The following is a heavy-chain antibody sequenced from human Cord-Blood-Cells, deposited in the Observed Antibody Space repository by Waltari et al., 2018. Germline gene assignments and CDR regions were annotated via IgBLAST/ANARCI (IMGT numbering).Heavy chain of an antibody. CDR3: ARADSSGYDY. CDR2: TKHSGST. Sequence: QVQLQQWGAGLLKPSETLSLTCAAYGGSSSGYYWSWIRQPPGKGLEWIGETKHSGSTNYNPSLKSRVTISVDTSKNQFSLKLSSVTAADTAVYYCARADSSGYDYWGQGTLVTVSS. D-gene: IGHD3-22*01. V-gene: IGHV4-34*01. J-gene: IGHJ4*02. CDR1: GGSSSGYY.